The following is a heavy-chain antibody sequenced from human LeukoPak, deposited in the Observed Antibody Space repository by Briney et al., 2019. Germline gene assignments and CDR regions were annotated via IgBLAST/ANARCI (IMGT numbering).Heavy chain of an antibody. Sequence: SETLSLTCTVSGFSISSGGYYWRWIRQHPGKGLEWIGYIYYSGSTYYNPSLKSRVTISVDTSKNQFSLKLSSVTAADTAVYYCARADCSGGSCYTFDYWGQGTLVTVSS. J-gene: IGHJ4*02. CDR2: IYYSGST. CDR3: ARADCSGGSCYTFDY. V-gene: IGHV4-31*03. D-gene: IGHD2-15*01. CDR1: GFSISSGGYY.